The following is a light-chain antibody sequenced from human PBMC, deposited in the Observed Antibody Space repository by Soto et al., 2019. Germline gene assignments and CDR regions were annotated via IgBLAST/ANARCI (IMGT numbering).Light chain of an antibody. Sequence: EVVLTQSPATLSLSPGERATLSCTASQSISTYLTWYQHKPGQAPRLLIYDASRRAPGIPARFSGSGSGTDFTLTISSLEPEDFAVYYCPQRRNWPPLTFGGGTKVEIK. CDR3: PQRRNWPPLT. V-gene: IGKV3-11*01. CDR1: QSISTY. J-gene: IGKJ4*01. CDR2: DAS.